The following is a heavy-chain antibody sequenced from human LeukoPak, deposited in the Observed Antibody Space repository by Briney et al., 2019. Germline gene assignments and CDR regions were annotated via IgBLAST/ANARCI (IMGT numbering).Heavy chain of an antibody. CDR3: ARSQAVAGTVDY. D-gene: IGHD6-19*01. J-gene: IGHJ4*02. V-gene: IGHV3-30*02. CDR1: GFTFSSYG. Sequence: GGSLRLSCAASGFTFSSYGMHWVRQAPGKGLEWVAFIRYDGSNKYYADSVKGRFTISRDNSKNTLNLQMNSLRADDTAVYYCARSQAVAGTVDYWGQGTLVTVSS. CDR2: IRYDGSNK.